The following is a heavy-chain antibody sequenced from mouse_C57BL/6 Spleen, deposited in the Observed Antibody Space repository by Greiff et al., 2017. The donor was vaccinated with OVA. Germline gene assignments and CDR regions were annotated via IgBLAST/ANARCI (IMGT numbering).Heavy chain of an antibody. CDR1: GYTFTSYW. CDR3: ARAPFYYDYGSYAMDY. D-gene: IGHD2-4*01. J-gene: IGHJ4*01. CDR2: INPSSGYT. Sequence: VQLQQSGAELAKPGASVKLSCKASGYTFTSYWMHWVTQRPGQGLEWIGYINPSSGYTTYNQKFKDKATLTADKSSSTAYMQLSSLTYEDSAVYYCARAPFYYDYGSYAMDYWGQGTSGTVSS. V-gene: IGHV1-7*01.